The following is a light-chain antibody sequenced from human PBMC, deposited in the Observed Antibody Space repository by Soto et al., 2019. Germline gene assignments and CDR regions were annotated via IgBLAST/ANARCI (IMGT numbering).Light chain of an antibody. CDR1: SGHSSYI. Sequence: QCVLTQSSSACASLGSSVKLTCTVSSGHSSYIIAWHQQQPGKAPRYLMKLEGSGSYNKGSGVPDRFSGSSSGADRYLTISNLQSEDEADYYCETWDSNTWVFGGGTKLTVL. CDR3: ETWDSNTWV. CDR2: LEGSGSY. J-gene: IGLJ3*02. V-gene: IGLV4-60*03.